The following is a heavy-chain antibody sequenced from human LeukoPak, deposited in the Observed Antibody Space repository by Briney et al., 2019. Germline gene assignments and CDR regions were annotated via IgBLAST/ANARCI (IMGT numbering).Heavy chain of an antibody. J-gene: IGHJ4*02. D-gene: IGHD6-19*01. CDR3: AKEYSSGHFYFDY. V-gene: IGHV3-30*02. Sequence: PGGSLRLSCAASGFTFSTSGIHWVRQAPGKGLEWVAFTRYDGTNKYYADSVKGRFTISRDNSKNTLYLQMNSLTPEDTAMYYCAKEYSSGHFYFDYWGQGTLDTVSS. CDR2: TRYDGTNK. CDR1: GFTFSTSG.